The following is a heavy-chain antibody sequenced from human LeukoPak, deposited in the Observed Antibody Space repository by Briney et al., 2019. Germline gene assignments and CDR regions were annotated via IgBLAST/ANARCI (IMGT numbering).Heavy chain of an antibody. V-gene: IGHV4-31*03. CDR1: GGSISSGGYY. Sequence: SETLSLTCTVSGGSISSGGYYWSWIRQHPGKGLEWIGYIYYSGSTYYNASLKSRVTISVDTSKNQFSLKLSSVTAADTAVYYCARVVVRGYSYGYIDYWGQGTLVTVSS. CDR3: ARVVVRGYSYGYIDY. J-gene: IGHJ4*02. CDR2: IYYSGST. D-gene: IGHD5-18*01.